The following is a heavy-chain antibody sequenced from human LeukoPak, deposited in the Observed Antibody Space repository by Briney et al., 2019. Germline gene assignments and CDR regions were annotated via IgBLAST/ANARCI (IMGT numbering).Heavy chain of an antibody. Sequence: ASVKVSCKASGYTFTSYYMHWVRQAPGQGLEWMGIINPSGGSTTYAQRFQGRVTMTRDTSTGTVYMELSSLRSEDTAVYYCARDRSSSSWYSDFDYWGQGTLVTVSS. V-gene: IGHV1-46*01. CDR2: INPSGGST. J-gene: IGHJ4*02. D-gene: IGHD6-13*01. CDR3: ARDRSSSSWYSDFDY. CDR1: GYTFTSYY.